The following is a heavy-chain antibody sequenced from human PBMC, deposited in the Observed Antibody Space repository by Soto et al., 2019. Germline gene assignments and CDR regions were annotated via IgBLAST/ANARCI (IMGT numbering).Heavy chain of an antibody. CDR1: GYTFTSYG. J-gene: IGHJ5*02. CDR3: ARGRSFESWFDP. CDR2: ISAYNGNT. V-gene: IGHV1-18*01. Sequence: EASVKVACKASGYTFTSYGISWVRQAPGEGLERMGWISAYNGNTNYAQKLQGRVTMTTDTSTSTAYMELRSLRSDDTAVYYCARGRSFESWFDPWGQGTLVTVSS.